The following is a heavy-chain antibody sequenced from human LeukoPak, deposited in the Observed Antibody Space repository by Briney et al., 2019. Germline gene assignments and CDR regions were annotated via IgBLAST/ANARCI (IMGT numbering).Heavy chain of an antibody. Sequence: PSETLSLTCAVYGGSFIGYYWSWIRQPPGKGLEWIGEINHSGSTNYNPSLKSRVTISVDTSKNQFSLKLSSVTAADTAVYYCARGFGSSSHYYYYGMDVWGQGTTVTVSS. J-gene: IGHJ6*02. CDR3: ARGFGSSSHYYYYGMDV. CDR1: GGSFIGYY. D-gene: IGHD6-6*01. CDR2: INHSGST. V-gene: IGHV4-34*01.